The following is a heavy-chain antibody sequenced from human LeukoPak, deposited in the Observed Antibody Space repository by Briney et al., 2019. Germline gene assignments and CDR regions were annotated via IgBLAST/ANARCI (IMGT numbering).Heavy chain of an antibody. CDR1: GFTFSSYA. Sequence: GGSLRLSCAASGFTFSSYAMHWVRQAPGKGLERVSVIYSGGSTYYADSVKGRFTISRDNSKNTLYLQMNSLRAEDTAVYYCARGCSSTSCMPMDVWGKGTTVTVSS. V-gene: IGHV3-66*01. CDR2: IYSGGST. D-gene: IGHD2-2*01. CDR3: ARGCSSTSCMPMDV. J-gene: IGHJ6*03.